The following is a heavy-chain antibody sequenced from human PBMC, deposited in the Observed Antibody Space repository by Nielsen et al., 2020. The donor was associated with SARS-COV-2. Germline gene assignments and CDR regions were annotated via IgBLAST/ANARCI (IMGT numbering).Heavy chain of an antibody. Sequence: SGPTPVIPTQTLTLTCTFSGFSLSTSGVGVGWIRQPPGKALEWLALSYCNDDKRYSPPLKNRLTITKDTSKNQVVLTMTNMDPVDTATYYCAHRRKRITMIVVVPTPGHNDAFDIWGQGTMVTVSS. CDR1: GFSLSTSGVG. CDR2: SYCNDDK. D-gene: IGHD3-22*01. CDR3: AHRRKRITMIVVVPTPGHNDAFDI. V-gene: IGHV2-5*01. J-gene: IGHJ3*02.